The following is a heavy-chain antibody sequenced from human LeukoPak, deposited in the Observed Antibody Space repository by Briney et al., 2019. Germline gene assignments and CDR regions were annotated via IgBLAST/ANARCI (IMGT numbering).Heavy chain of an antibody. V-gene: IGHV4-59*11. CDR1: GGSISSHY. CDR2: LSDSVNT. D-gene: IGHD5-18*01. Sequence: PSETLSLTCTVSGGSISSHYLSWIRQPPGKGLEWIAYLSDSVNTKDNPSLQSRLTLSADTSKNQFSLRLSSVTAADTAVYYCATIKRGSIFGYFDFWGQGIKVTVSS. CDR3: ATIKRGSIFGYFDF. J-gene: IGHJ4*02.